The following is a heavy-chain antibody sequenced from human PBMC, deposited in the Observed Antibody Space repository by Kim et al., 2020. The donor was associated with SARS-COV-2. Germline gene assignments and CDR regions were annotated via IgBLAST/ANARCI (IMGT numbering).Heavy chain of an antibody. CDR3: ARHQSGAVDY. CDR2: IWYDGSNK. V-gene: IGHV3-33*01. CDR1: GFTFSTYG. Sequence: GGSLRLSCAASGFTFSTYGMHWVRQVPGKGLEWVAVIWYDGSNKYYADSVKGRFTISRDNSRNTLYLQMNSLRAEDTAVYYCARHQSGAVDYWGQGTLVTVSS. D-gene: IGHD2-2*01. J-gene: IGHJ4*02.